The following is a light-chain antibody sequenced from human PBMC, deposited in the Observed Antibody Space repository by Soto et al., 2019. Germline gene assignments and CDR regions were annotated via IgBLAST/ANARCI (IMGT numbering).Light chain of an antibody. J-gene: IGLJ2*01. CDR1: SSNIGAGYD. CDR2: GNS. V-gene: IGLV1-40*01. CDR3: QSYDSSLSGVV. Sequence: QSVLTQPASVSGAAGKRVTISCTGSSSNIGAGYDVHWYQQLPETAPKILIYGNSNRPSGVPDRFSGSKSGTSASLAITGLQAEDEADYYCQSYDSSLSGVVFGGGTKVTV.